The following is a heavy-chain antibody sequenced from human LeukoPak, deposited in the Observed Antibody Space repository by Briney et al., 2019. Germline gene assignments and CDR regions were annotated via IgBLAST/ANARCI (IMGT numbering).Heavy chain of an antibody. Sequence: ASVKVSCKASGYTFTGYYMHWVRQAPGQGLEWMGWINPNSGGTNYAQKFQGRVTMTRDTSISTDYMELSRLRSDDTAVYYCASLSVFGESLYQAEPFDYWGQGTLVTVSS. CDR2: INPNSGGT. CDR3: ASLSVFGESLYQAEPFDY. D-gene: IGHD3-10*02. CDR1: GYTFTGYY. J-gene: IGHJ4*02. V-gene: IGHV1-2*02.